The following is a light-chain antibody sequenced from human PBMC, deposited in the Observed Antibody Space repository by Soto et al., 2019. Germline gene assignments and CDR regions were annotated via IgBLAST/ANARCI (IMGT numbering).Light chain of an antibody. CDR3: SSYSTSTTWV. Sequence: QSARTQPASVSGSPGQSITISCTGTSSDVGAYNYVSWYQQHPGKAPKLMIYDVTTRPSGVSDRFSGSKSGITASLTISGLQAEDEADYYCSSYSTSTTWVFGGGTKVTVL. J-gene: IGLJ3*02. CDR2: DVT. V-gene: IGLV2-14*01. CDR1: SSDVGAYNY.